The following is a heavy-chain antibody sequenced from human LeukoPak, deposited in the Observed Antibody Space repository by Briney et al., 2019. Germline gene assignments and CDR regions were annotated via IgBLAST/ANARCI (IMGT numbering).Heavy chain of an antibody. CDR1: GGSISSYY. J-gene: IGHJ5*02. CDR3: ARAIAVAGLAWFDP. D-gene: IGHD6-19*01. V-gene: IGHV4-59*01. Sequence: PSETLSLTCTVSGGSISSYYWSWIRQPSGKGLEWIGYIYYSGSTNYNPSLKSRVTISVDTSKNQFSLKLSSVTAADTAVYYCARAIAVAGLAWFDPWGQGTLVTVSS. CDR2: IYYSGST.